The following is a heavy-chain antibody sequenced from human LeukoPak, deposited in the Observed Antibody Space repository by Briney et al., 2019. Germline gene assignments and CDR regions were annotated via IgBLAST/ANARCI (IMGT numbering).Heavy chain of an antibody. CDR1: GGSISSGGYS. J-gene: IGHJ6*01. D-gene: IGHD3-10*01. CDR2: IYHSGST. V-gene: IGHV4-30-2*01. CDR3: ARERDGSYGSGSYQYDGRDV. Sequence: PSETLSLTRAVSGGSISSGGYSWSWIRPPPGKGLEWIGYIYHSGSTYYNPSLKRRVTISVDRSKNQFSLKLRSVTAADTAVYDWARERDGSYGSGSYQYDGRDVWGEGTTVTVSS.